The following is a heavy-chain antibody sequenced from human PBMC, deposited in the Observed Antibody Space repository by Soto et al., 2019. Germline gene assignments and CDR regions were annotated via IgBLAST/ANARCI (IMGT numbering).Heavy chain of an antibody. CDR2: IYYSGST. CDR3: ARHPTEMATITDY. V-gene: IGHV4-59*08. D-gene: IGHD5-12*01. J-gene: IGHJ4*02. CDR1: GGSISSYY. Sequence: PSETLSLTCTVSGGSISSYYWSWIRQPPGKGLEWIGYIYYSGSTNYNPSLKIRVTISVDTSKNQFSLKLSSVTAADTAVYYCARHPTEMATITDYWGKGTLVTVSS.